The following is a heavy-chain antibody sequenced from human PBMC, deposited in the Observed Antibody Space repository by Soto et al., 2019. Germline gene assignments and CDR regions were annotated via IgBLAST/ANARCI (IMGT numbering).Heavy chain of an antibody. V-gene: IGHV3-73*01. CDR3: AASGYDKFVDS. J-gene: IGHJ5*01. CDR1: GFTFSGIA. D-gene: IGHD5-12*01. CDR2: IRSKSNYYAT. Sequence: PGGSLRLSCGASGFTFSGIAMHWVGQASGKGLEWVGRIRSKSNYYATTYAASVKGRFTVSRDDSKNTAYLQMNNLKSEDTAVYYCAASGYDKFVDSWGQGILVTVSS.